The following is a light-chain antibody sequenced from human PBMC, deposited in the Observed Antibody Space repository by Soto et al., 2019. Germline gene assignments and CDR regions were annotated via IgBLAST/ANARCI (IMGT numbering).Light chain of an antibody. Sequence: EIVLTQSPATLSLSPGERVTLSCRASQSVSNYLAWYQQKPGQAPRLLVSAASNRATGIPARFSGRGSGTDFTLTISSLEPEDFAVYYCQQRSSAITFGQGTRLEIK. CDR1: QSVSNY. CDR2: AAS. V-gene: IGKV3-11*01. CDR3: QQRSSAIT. J-gene: IGKJ5*01.